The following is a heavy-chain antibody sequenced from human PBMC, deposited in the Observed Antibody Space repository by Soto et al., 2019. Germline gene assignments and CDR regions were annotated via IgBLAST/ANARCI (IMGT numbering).Heavy chain of an antibody. J-gene: IGHJ4*02. CDR3: ARVPFYWGFDY. CDR1: GGSISSSNW. CDR2: IYHSGST. Sequence: SETLSLTCAVSGGSISSSNWWSWVRQPPGKGLEWIGEIYHSGSTNYNPSLKSRFTISRDNSKNTLYLQMNSLRVADTAVYYCARVPFYWGFDYWGQGTQVTVSS. V-gene: IGHV4-4*02. D-gene: IGHD7-27*01.